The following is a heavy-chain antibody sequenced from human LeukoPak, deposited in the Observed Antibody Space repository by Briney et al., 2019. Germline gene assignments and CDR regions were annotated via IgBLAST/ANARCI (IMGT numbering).Heavy chain of an antibody. Sequence: PGGSLRLSSAASGFTFSTYTMNWVRQAPGKGLEWLSYISGSSSTIYYADSVKGRFTISRDNSKNSLYLQMNSLRTEDTALYYCVKGVGMVRELFDHWGQGTQVTVSA. J-gene: IGHJ4*02. V-gene: IGHV3-48*04. CDR2: ISGSSSTI. CDR3: VKGVGMVRELFDH. CDR1: GFTFSTYT. D-gene: IGHD3-10*01.